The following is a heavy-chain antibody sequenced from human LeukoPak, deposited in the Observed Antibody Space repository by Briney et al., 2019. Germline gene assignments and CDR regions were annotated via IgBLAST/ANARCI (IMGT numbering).Heavy chain of an antibody. V-gene: IGHV4-31*03. CDR2: IYYSGST. CDR1: GGSISSGGYY. J-gene: IGHJ3*02. D-gene: IGHD3-10*01. CDR3: ARDLHYYGSGTYAFDI. Sequence: SETLSLTCTVSGGSISSGGYYWSWIRQHPGKGLEWIGYIYYSGSTYYNPSLKSRVTISVDTSKNQFSLKLSSVTAADTAVYYCARDLHYYGSGTYAFDIWGQGTMVTVSS.